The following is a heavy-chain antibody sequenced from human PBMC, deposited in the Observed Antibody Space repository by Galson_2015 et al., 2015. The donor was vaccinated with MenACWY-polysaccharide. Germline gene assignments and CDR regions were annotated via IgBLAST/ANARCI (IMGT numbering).Heavy chain of an antibody. D-gene: IGHD5-18*01. CDR2: ISGNDGDT. Sequence: SVKVSCKASGYTFTNHFITWVRQAPGQGLEWMGWISGNDGDTDYAQKFQGRVTMTRDTSIGTAYMELNDLRPEHTAVYYCARAGYKASDYWGQGTLVTVSS. CDR3: ARAGYKASDY. V-gene: IGHV1-8*02. J-gene: IGHJ4*02. CDR1: GYTFTNHF.